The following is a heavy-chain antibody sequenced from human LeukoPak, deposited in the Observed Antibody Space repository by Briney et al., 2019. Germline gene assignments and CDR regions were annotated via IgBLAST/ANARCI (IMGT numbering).Heavy chain of an antibody. CDR3: AKDFYGSGSSDY. Sequence: GGSLRLSCAASGFTFSSYAMSWVRQAPGKGLEWVSGISGSGGSTYYADSVKGRFTISRDNSKNTLNLQMNSLRAEDTAVYYCAKDFYGSGSSDYWGQGTLVTVSS. D-gene: IGHD3-10*01. J-gene: IGHJ4*02. CDR2: ISGSGGST. V-gene: IGHV3-23*01. CDR1: GFTFSSYA.